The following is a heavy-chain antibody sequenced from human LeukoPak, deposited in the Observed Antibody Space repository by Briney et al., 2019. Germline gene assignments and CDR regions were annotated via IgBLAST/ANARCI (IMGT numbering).Heavy chain of an antibody. CDR1: GGSFSSYP. CDR3: ARGAPGY. J-gene: IGHJ4*02. CDR2: IIHSGST. V-gene: IGHV4-34*12. D-gene: IGHD4/OR15-4a*01. Sequence: PSETLSLTCAVYGGSFSSYPWTWIRHPPGKGLEWIGQIIHSGSTKYNPSLHGRVTMSVDTSKNQFSLKLTSVTAADTAVYYCARGAPGYWGQGTLVSV.